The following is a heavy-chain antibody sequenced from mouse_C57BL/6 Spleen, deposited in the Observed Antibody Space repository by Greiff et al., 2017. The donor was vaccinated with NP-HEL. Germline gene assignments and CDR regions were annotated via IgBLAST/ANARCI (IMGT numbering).Heavy chain of an antibody. D-gene: IGHD2-3*01. J-gene: IGHJ2*01. CDR2: ISYDGSN. Sequence: EVQLVESGPGPVKPSQSLSLTCSVTGYSITSGYYWNWIRQFPGNKLEWMGYISYDGSNNYNPSLKNRISITRDTSKNQFFLKLNSVTTEDTATYYCANGYYSYYFDYWGQGTTLTVSS. CDR3: ANGYYSYYFDY. V-gene: IGHV3-6*01. CDR1: GYSITSGYY.